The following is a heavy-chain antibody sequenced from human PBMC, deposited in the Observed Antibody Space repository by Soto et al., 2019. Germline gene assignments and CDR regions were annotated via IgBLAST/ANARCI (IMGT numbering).Heavy chain of an antibody. V-gene: IGHV4-61*01. CDR2: VFRSGSI. Sequence: SETLSLTCNVSGGSMTTGSYFWSWIRQPPGKGLEWIGYVFRSGSINYSPSFKSRVTISIDTSKNQFSLMLKSVTAADTAVYFCARARNRYFDYWGQGTLVTVSS. CDR1: GGSMTTGSYF. CDR3: ARARNRYFDY. J-gene: IGHJ4*02.